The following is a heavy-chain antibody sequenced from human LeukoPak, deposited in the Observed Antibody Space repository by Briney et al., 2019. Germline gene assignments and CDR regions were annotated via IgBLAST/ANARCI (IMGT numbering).Heavy chain of an antibody. J-gene: IGHJ6*02. V-gene: IGHV3-33*06. CDR3: VKDRARTNLVRGVITGVMDV. CDR1: GFTFRSSA. CDR2: IWHDGSNK. D-gene: IGHD3-10*01. Sequence: GGSLRLSCVVSGFTFRSSAIHWVRQVPGKGLEWVAVIWHDGSNKEYRDSVKGRFTIYRDNSKNTLYLQMNKLRDEDTAKYYCVKDRARTNLVRGVITGVMDVWGQGTTVTVSS.